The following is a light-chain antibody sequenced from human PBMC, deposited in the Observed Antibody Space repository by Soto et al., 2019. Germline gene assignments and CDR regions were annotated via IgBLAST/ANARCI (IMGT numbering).Light chain of an antibody. Sequence: EIVMTQSPATLSLSPGERATLSCRASQSVSSNLAWYQQKPGQAPRLLIYGASTRATGIPVRFSGSASGTEFTLTISSLQSEDFAVYYCQQYNDWPPGTFGQGTKLQIK. CDR1: QSVSSN. V-gene: IGKV3-15*01. J-gene: IGKJ2*01. CDR2: GAS. CDR3: QQYNDWPPGT.